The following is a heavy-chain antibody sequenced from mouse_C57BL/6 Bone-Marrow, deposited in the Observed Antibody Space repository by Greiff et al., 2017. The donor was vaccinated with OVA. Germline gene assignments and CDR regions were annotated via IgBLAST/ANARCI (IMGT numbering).Heavy chain of an antibody. Sequence: VKLVESGGGLVQPGGSLKLSCAASGFTFSDYGMAWVRQAPRKGPEWVAFISNLAYSIYYADTVTGRFTISRENAKNTLYLEMSSLRSEDTAMYYCARHENWAYAMDYWGQGTSVTVSS. V-gene: IGHV5-15*01. J-gene: IGHJ4*01. CDR3: ARHENWAYAMDY. CDR1: GFTFSDYG. D-gene: IGHD4-1*01. CDR2: ISNLAYSI.